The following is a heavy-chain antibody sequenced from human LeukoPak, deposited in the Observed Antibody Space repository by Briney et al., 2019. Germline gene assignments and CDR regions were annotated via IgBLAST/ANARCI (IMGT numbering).Heavy chain of an antibody. CDR2: ISYDGSNK. Sequence: GGSLRLSCAAFGFTFSSYGMHWVRQAPGKGLEWVAVISYDGSNKYYADSVKGRFTISRDNSKNTLYLQMNSLRAEDTAVYYCAKDVSSGWYYFDYWGQGTLVTVSS. D-gene: IGHD6-19*01. V-gene: IGHV3-30*18. CDR3: AKDVSSGWYYFDY. CDR1: GFTFSSYG. J-gene: IGHJ4*02.